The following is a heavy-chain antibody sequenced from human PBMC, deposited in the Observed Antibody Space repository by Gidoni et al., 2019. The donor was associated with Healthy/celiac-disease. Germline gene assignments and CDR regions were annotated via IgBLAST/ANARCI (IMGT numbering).Heavy chain of an antibody. CDR3: ARGFTMVRGARMGY. CDR2: INHSGST. Sequence: QWGAGLLKPSETLSLTCAVYGGSFSGYYWSWIRQPPGKGLEWIGEINHSGSTNYNPSLKSRVTISVDPSKNQFSLKLSSVTAADTAVYYCARGFTMVRGARMGYWGQGTLVTVSS. J-gene: IGHJ4*02. D-gene: IGHD3-10*01. CDR1: GGSFSGYY. V-gene: IGHV4-34*02.